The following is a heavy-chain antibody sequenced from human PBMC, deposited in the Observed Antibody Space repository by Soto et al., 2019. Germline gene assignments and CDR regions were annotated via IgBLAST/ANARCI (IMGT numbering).Heavy chain of an antibody. J-gene: IGHJ6*02. Sequence: QVQLQESGPGLVKPSETLSLTCTVSGDPVSSGSYFWTWIRQPPGKGLEWIGYIYYSGSTKYNPSLKSRITMSLDTSDNLFSLKLSSVTAADTAVYYCARQGGGGSSLLGNYYHSMDVWGQGTAVTVSS. V-gene: IGHV4-61*03. D-gene: IGHD3-16*02. CDR3: ARQGGGGSSLLGNYYHSMDV. CDR2: IYYSGST. CDR1: GDPVSSGSYF.